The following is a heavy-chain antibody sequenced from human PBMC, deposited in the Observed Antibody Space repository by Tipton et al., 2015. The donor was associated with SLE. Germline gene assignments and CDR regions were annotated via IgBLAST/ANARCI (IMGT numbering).Heavy chain of an antibody. J-gene: IGHJ4*02. CDR2: IYYSGNT. Sequence: TLSLTCNVSGGPITSYYWSWIRQPPGKGLEGIGYIYYSGNTNYNPFLESRVTISVDTTRSQFSLKLSSGTAADTALYYCARHSWEQPFDNWGQGTLVTVSS. V-gene: IGHV4-59*08. CDR3: ARHSWEQPFDN. CDR1: GGPITSYY. D-gene: IGHD1/OR15-1a*01.